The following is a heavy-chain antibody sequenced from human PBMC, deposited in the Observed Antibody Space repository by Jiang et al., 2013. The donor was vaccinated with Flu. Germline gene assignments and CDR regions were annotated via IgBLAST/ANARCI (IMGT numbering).Heavy chain of an antibody. CDR3: AKDWGTGTTRPEKIDY. J-gene: IGHJ4*02. V-gene: IGHV3-23*04. CDR1: GFTFSSYA. CDR2: ISGSGGST. D-gene: IGHD1-1*01. Sequence: VQLVESGGGLVQPGGSLRLSCAASGFTFSSYAMSWVRQAPGKGLEWVSAISGSGGSTYHADSVKGRFTISRDNSRNTLYLQMNSLRAEDTAVYYCAKDWGTGTTRPEKIDYWGQGTLVTVSS.